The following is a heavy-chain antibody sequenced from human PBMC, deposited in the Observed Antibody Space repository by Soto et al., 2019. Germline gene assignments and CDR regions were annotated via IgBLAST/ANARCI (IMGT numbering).Heavy chain of an antibody. CDR3: ARTDCSSTSCYNYYYYGMDV. V-gene: IGHV1-3*01. CDR1: GYSFTKYG. J-gene: IGHJ6*02. Sequence: GASVKFSCKTSGYSFTKYGLHWVRQAPGQRLEWMGWINPGNGDTKYSQKFQGRVTITRDTSATTAYMELSSLRSEDSAVFYCARTDCSSTSCYNYYYYGMDVRGQGTTVTVSS. D-gene: IGHD2-2*01. CDR2: INPGNGDT.